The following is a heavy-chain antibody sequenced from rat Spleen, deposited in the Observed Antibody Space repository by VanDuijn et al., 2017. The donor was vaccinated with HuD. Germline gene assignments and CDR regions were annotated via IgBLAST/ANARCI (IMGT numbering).Heavy chain of an antibody. Sequence: EVQLVESGGGLVQPGSPLKLSCAASGFTFSDYAMAWVRQAPKKGLEWVATILYDDSSTYYRDSVKGRFTISRDNAQNTLYLQMNSRRSEDPATYYCRRGGEAIGGYWGGGVMVTVSS. D-gene: IGHD1-11*01. J-gene: IGHJ2*01. V-gene: IGHV5-7*01. CDR1: GFTFSDYA. CDR2: ILYDDSST. CDR3: RRGGEAIGGY.